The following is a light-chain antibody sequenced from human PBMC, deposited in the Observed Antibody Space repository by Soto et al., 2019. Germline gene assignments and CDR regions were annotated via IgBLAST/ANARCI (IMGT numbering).Light chain of an antibody. V-gene: IGKV3-15*01. CDR3: DQDNNWPPGT. CDR2: GAS. CDR1: QSVSSN. J-gene: IGKJ1*01. Sequence: EIVMTQSPATLSVSPGERATLSCRASQSVSSNLAWYQQKPVQTPRLLIYGASTRATGIPARFCGSRSGTEVSHTISSLQSEDFAVYYGDQDNNWPPGTFGQGTKVYSK.